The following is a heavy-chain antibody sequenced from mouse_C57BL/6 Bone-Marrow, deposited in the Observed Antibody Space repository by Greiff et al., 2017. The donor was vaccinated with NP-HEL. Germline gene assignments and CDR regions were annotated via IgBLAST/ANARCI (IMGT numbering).Heavy chain of an antibody. CDR2: ISYDGSN. CDR3: AREGGTGTDY. Sequence: EVKLQESGPGLVKPSQSLSLTCSVTGYSITSGYYWNWIRQFPGNKLEWMGYISYDGSNNYNPSLKNRISITRDTSKNQFFLKLNSVTTEDTATYYCAREGGTGTDYWGQGTTLTVSS. J-gene: IGHJ2*01. CDR1: GYSITSGYY. V-gene: IGHV3-6*01. D-gene: IGHD4-1*01.